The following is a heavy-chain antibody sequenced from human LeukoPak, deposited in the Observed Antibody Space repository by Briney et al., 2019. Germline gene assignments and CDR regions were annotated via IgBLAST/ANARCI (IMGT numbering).Heavy chain of an antibody. CDR1: GFTFSSYA. CDR3: AKYGTIFGVNDY. CDR2: ISGSGGST. D-gene: IGHD3-3*01. V-gene: IGHV3-23*01. Sequence: GGSLRLSCAASGFTFSSYAMSWVRQAPGKGLEWVSAISGSGGSTYYADSVKGRFTISRDNSKNTLYLQMNSVRAEDTAVYYCAKYGTIFGVNDYWGQGTLVTVSS. J-gene: IGHJ4*02.